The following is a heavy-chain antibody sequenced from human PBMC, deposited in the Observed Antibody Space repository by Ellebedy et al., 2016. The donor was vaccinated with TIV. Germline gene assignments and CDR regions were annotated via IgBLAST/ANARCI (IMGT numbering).Heavy chain of an antibody. D-gene: IGHD3-16*01. CDR1: GFNFSSYG. Sequence: GESLKISCAASGFNFSSYGMHWVRQAPGKGLEWVAIIWYDGSNKFNADSVKCRFTISRDNSNNTLFLQMDSLRAEDTAVYYCARSPYAYGKWYFDYWGQGILVTVSS. CDR2: IWYDGSNK. CDR3: ARSPYAYGKWYFDY. V-gene: IGHV3-33*01. J-gene: IGHJ4*02.